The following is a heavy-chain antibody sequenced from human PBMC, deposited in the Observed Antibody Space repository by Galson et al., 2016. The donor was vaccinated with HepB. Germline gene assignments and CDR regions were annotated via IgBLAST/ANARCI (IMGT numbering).Heavy chain of an antibody. CDR1: GFSFSNYE. J-gene: IGHJ5*02. CDR2: IGSSGTII. CDR3: ARDAYSSSFVYWFDP. D-gene: IGHD6-13*01. Sequence: SLRLSCAASGFSFSNYEMNWVRQAPGKGLEWVSYIGSSGTIIKYADSVQGRFTISRDNAKNSLYLQMNSLRAEDTAVYYCARDAYSSSFVYWFDPWGQGTLVTVSS. V-gene: IGHV3-48*03.